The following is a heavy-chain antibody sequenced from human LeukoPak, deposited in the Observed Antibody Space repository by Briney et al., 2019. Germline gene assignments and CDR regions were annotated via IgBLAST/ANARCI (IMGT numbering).Heavy chain of an antibody. Sequence: ASVKVSCKASGGTFSNYAISWVRQAPGQGLEWMGWISAYNGNTNYAQKLQDRVTMTTDTSTSTAYMELRSLRSDDTAVYYCATANRYCTNGVCYAGAFDIWGQGTMVAVSS. J-gene: IGHJ3*02. CDR2: ISAYNGNT. D-gene: IGHD2-8*01. V-gene: IGHV1-18*01. CDR3: ATANRYCTNGVCYAGAFDI. CDR1: GGTFSNYA.